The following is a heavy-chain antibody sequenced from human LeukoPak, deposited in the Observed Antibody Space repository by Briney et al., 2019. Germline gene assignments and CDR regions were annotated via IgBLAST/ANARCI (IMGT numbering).Heavy chain of an antibody. V-gene: IGHV1-69*13. D-gene: IGHD5-12*01. J-gene: IGHJ5*02. CDR3: ARGGWGYSGYGGRGFDP. Sequence: SLKVSCKASGSTFSSNAISWVRQAPGQGLEWMVWIIPIFGTANYAQKFQGRVTITADESTSTAYMELSSLRSEDTAVYYCARGGWGYSGYGGRGFDPWGQGTLVTVSS. CDR2: IIPIFGTA. CDR1: GSTFSSNA.